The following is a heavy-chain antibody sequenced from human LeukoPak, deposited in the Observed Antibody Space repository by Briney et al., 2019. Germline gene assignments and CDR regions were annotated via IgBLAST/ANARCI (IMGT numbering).Heavy chain of an antibody. CDR2: IKSKTDGGTT. CDR1: GFSFSNAW. V-gene: IGHV3-15*01. Sequence: GGSLRLSCAASGFSFSNAWMSWVRQAPGRGLEWIGRIKSKTDGGTTDYAAPVKGRFTISRDDSKNTLYSQMNSLNTEDTAVYHCTTGTLYWGQGTLVTVSS. J-gene: IGHJ4*02. CDR3: TTGTLY.